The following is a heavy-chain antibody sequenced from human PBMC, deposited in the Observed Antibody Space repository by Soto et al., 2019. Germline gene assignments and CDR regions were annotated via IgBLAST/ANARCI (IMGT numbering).Heavy chain of an antibody. CDR1: GGSFSTYY. CDR2: INHSGNN. V-gene: IGHV4-34*01. CDR3: ARGGSNDWQVAFDI. Sequence: QLQQWGAGLLKPSETLSLTCVVSGGSFSTYYYSWIRQSPGKGLEWIGEINHSGNNNYSPSLKSRVTMSLDTSKNQFSLKLTSVTAADTAVYYCARGGSNDWQVAFDIWGQGTMVTVSS. J-gene: IGHJ3*02. D-gene: IGHD3-9*01.